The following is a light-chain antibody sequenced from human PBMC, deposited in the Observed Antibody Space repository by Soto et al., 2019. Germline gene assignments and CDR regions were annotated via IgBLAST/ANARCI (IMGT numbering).Light chain of an antibody. V-gene: IGKV1-5*03. J-gene: IGKJ1*01. CDR2: KAS. Sequence: DIQMTQSPSTLSASVGDRVTITCRASQSISSWLAWYQQKPGTAPKLLIYKASTLQSGVPSRFGGSGSGTEFTLTISSLQPDDFATYYCQQYSDNWTFGQGTKVEIK. CDR1: QSISSW. CDR3: QQYSDNWT.